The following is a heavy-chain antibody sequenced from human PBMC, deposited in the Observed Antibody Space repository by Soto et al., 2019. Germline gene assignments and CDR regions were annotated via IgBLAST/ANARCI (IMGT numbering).Heavy chain of an antibody. J-gene: IGHJ6*02. CDR2: ISAYNGNT. CDR1: GYTFTSYG. Sequence: ASVKVSCKASGYTFTSYGISWVRQAPGQGLEWMGWISAYNGNTNYAQKLQGRVTMTTDTSTSTAYMELRSLRSDDTAVYYCARDLVRYCSSTSCRRYYGMDVWGQGTTVTVPS. V-gene: IGHV1-18*01. CDR3: ARDLVRYCSSTSCRRYYGMDV. D-gene: IGHD2-2*01.